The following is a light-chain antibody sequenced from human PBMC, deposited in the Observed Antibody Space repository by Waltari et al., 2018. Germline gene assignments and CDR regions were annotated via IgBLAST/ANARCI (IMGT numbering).Light chain of an antibody. Sequence: DFQLTQSPSTLSASVGDRVTITCRASESISSYLAWYQQKPGQAPKLLIYKAFTLESVVPSRFSGGRSGADFTLTISSLQPDDFATYYCQQYRNYSPLTFGGGTRVEIE. V-gene: IGKV1-5*03. J-gene: IGKJ4*01. CDR3: QQYRNYSPLT. CDR1: ESISSY. CDR2: KAF.